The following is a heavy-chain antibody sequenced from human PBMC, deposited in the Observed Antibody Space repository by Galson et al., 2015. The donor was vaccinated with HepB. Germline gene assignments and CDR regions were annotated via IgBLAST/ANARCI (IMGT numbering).Heavy chain of an antibody. CDR2: VYYSGST. J-gene: IGHJ4*02. V-gene: IGHV4-59*01. Sequence: TLSLTCNVSGGSISSYYWSWIRQPPGKGLEWIGYVYYSGSTNYNPSLKSRVTISVDTSKNQFSLKLRSVTASDTAVYYCARGDGDYSYYFDYWGQGTLVPVSS. D-gene: IGHD4-17*01. CDR3: ARGDGDYSYYFDY. CDR1: GGSISSYY.